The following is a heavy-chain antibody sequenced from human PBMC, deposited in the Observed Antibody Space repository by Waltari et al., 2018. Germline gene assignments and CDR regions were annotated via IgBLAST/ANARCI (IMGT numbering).Heavy chain of an antibody. CDR3: XRGNXGGDCSTTNXXTNAFDI. CDR1: XYSFTXYW. D-gene: IGHD2-2*01. CDR2: LYPSDSHT. J-gene: IGHJ3*02. V-gene: IGHV5-51*01. Sequence: EVQLVQSGAEVKKPGXSLRISCKTSXYSFTXYWIGXVRQMPGKGLEWRGILYPSDSHTRYSPSFQXQVTISADXSFSXAYXQWXXXKXSDTAMYXXXRGNXGGDCSTTNXXTNAFDIXGQGTMVTVXS.